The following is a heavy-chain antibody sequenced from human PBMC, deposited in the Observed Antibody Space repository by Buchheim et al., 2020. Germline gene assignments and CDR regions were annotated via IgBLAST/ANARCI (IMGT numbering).Heavy chain of an antibody. CDR2: INPSGGST. CDR3: AKEIGAPSGIAVAVGMDV. Sequence: QVQLVQSGAEVKKPGASVKVSCKASGYTFTSYYMHWVRQAPGQGLEWMGIINPSGGSTSYAQKFQGRVNMTRDTYTSTVYMELSSLRSEDTAVYYCAKEIGAPSGIAVAVGMDVWGQGTT. D-gene: IGHD6-19*01. J-gene: IGHJ6*02. V-gene: IGHV1-46*01. CDR1: GYTFTSYY.